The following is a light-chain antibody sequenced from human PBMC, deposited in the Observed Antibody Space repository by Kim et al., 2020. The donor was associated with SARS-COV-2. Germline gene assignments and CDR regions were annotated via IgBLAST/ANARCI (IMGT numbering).Light chain of an antibody. V-gene: IGLV3-21*04. CDR2: YDG. J-gene: IGLJ3*02. Sequence: PGKAARITCGGNDIGGKTVRWYQERPGQAPILVIYYDGDRPSGIPERFSGSNSGNTATLTISRVEAGDEADYYCQVWDSSSDHWVFGGGTQLNVL. CDR1: DIGGKT. CDR3: QVWDSSSDHWV.